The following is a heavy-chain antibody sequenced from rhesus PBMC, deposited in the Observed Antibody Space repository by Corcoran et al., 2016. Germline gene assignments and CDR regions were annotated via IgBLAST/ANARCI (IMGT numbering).Heavy chain of an antibody. J-gene: IGHJ4*01. V-gene: IGHV3S16*01. CDR2: ISSASSYI. CDR3: TNYYSGSYFDY. D-gene: IGHD3-16*01. CDR1: GFTFSSYG. Sequence: EVQLVESGGGLFQPGGSLRLSCAASGFTFSSYGMSWVRQAPGKGLEWVSSISSASSYIYDADSVKGRFTISRDNAKNSLSLQMNSLRAEDTAVYYCTNYYSGSYFDYWGQGVLVTVSS.